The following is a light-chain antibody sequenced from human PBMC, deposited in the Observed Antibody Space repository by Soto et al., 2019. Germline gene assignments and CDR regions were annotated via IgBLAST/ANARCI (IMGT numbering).Light chain of an antibody. CDR3: QQYSSYPYT. CDR1: QSISSW. V-gene: IGKV1-5*03. Sequence: DIQMTQSPSTLSASVGDRVTITCRASQSISSWLAWYQQKPGTAPKLLIYKASSLQSGVPSRFSGSGSGKEFTLTISSLQPDDFATYYCQQYSSYPYTFGQGTKLEI. J-gene: IGKJ2*01. CDR2: KAS.